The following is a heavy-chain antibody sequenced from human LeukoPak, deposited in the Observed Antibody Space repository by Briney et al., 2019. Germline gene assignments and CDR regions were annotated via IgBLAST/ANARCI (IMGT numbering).Heavy chain of an antibody. V-gene: IGHV3-30*18. CDR3: AKDMYSSSWYYFDY. CDR1: GFTFSSSG. CDR2: ISYDGSNK. J-gene: IGHJ4*02. Sequence: PGGSLRLSCAASGFTFSSSGMHWVRQAPGKGLQWVAVISYDGSNKYYADSVKGRFTISRDNSKNTLYLQMNSLRAEDTAVYYCAKDMYSSSWYYFDYWGQGTLVTVSS. D-gene: IGHD6-13*01.